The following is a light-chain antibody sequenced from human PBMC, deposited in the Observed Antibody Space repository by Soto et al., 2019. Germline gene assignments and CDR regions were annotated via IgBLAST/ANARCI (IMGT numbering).Light chain of an antibody. CDR3: QQYNSYSYT. CDR1: QSIVKF. V-gene: IGKV1-16*01. Sequence: DIQMTQSPSSLSASVGDRVTITCRASQSIVKFLNWYQQKPGKAPTLLIYAASSLQSGVPSRFSGSGSGTEFTLTISSLQPDDFATYYCQQYNSYSYTFGQGTRLEI. J-gene: IGKJ5*01. CDR2: AAS.